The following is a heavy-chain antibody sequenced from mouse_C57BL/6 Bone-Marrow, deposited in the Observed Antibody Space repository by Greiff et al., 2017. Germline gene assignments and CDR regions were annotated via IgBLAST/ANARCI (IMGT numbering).Heavy chain of an antibody. CDR3: AREMGHYYAMDY. J-gene: IGHJ4*01. V-gene: IGHV7-1*01. CDR1: GFTFSDFY. D-gene: IGHD2-3*01. CDR2: SRNKANDYTT. Sequence: EVMLVESGGGLVQSGRSLRLSCATSGFTFSDFYMEWVRQAPGKGLEWIAASRNKANDYTTEYSASVKGRFIVSRDTSQSILYLQMNALRAEDTAIYYCAREMGHYYAMDYWGQGTSVTVSS.